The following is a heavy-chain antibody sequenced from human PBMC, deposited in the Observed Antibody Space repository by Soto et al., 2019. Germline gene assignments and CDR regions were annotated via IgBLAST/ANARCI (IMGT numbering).Heavy chain of an antibody. V-gene: IGHV3-9*01. J-gene: IGHJ3*02. Sequence: GGSLRLSCAASGFTFDDYAMHWVRQAPVNGLELVSGISCNIGSIGYADSVKGRFTISRYNAKNSLYLRMNSLRADYTALYYCXXDXAFQSLITLGGGDAFDIWGQGTMGTGS. CDR1: GFTFDDYA. CDR3: XXDXAFQSLITLGGGDAFDI. CDR2: ISCNIGSI. D-gene: IGHD3-16*01.